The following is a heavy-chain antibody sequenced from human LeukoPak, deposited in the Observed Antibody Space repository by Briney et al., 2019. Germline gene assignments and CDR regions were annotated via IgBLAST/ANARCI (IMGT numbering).Heavy chain of an antibody. J-gene: IGHJ4*02. CDR1: GFTFSTYW. CDR3: AKVGATFDY. Sequence: GGSLRLSCAASGFTFSTYWMHWVRHAPGKGLEWVSAISGSGGSTYYADSVKGRFTISRDNSKNTLYLQMNSLRAEDTAVYYCAKVGATFDYWGQGTLVTVSS. D-gene: IGHD1-26*01. V-gene: IGHV3-23*01. CDR2: ISGSGGST.